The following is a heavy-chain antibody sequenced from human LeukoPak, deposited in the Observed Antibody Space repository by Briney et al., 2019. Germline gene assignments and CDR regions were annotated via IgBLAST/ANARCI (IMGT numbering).Heavy chain of an antibody. CDR2: ARDKPNGYTT. D-gene: IGHD3-10*01. CDR3: ARVGGTVIRGIIVTRLDY. Sequence: GGSLRLSCVASGFSFSDHFMDWVRQAPGKGLEWVGRARDKPNGYTTGYAAPVKGRFTISRDESRKSVYLQMSSLKTEDTAVYYCARVGGTVIRGIIVTRLDYWGQGTLVTVSS. J-gene: IGHJ4*02. V-gene: IGHV3-72*01. CDR1: GFSFSDHF.